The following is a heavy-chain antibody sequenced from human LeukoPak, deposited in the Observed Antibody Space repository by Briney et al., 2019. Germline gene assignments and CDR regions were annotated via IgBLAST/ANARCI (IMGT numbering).Heavy chain of an antibody. Sequence: GGSLRLSCAASGFSFSRYWMSWVRQAPGKGLEWVANINQDGSETYYVDSVKGRFTISRDNAKDSLYLQMNSLRVEDAAVYFCRGTRTTIFAYFMDVWGRGTTVTVPS. CDR1: GFSFSRYW. CDR2: INQDGSET. CDR3: RGTRTTIFAYFMDV. V-gene: IGHV3-7*01. J-gene: IGHJ6*03. D-gene: IGHD3-3*01.